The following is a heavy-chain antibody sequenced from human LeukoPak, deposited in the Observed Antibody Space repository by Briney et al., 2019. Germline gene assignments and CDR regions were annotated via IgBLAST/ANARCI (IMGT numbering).Heavy chain of an antibody. D-gene: IGHD3/OR15-3a*01. Sequence: SETLSLTCAVYGGSFSGYYWSWIRQPPGKGLEWIGEINHSGSTNYNPSLKSRVTISVDTSKNQFSLKLSPVTAADTAVYYCARVRSFWTRYYYYMDVWGKGTTVTVSS. V-gene: IGHV4-34*01. CDR1: GGSFSGYY. CDR2: INHSGST. J-gene: IGHJ6*03. CDR3: ARVRSFWTRYYYYMDV.